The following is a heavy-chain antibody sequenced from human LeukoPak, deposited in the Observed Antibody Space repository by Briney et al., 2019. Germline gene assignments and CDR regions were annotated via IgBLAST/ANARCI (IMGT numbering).Heavy chain of an antibody. CDR1: GGSISSNNYY. V-gene: IGHV4-39*01. CDR2: IYYSGST. D-gene: IGHD3-3*01. J-gene: IGHJ6*03. CDR3: ARGPPVKIFGVIISHRNYYMDV. Sequence: SETLSLTCTVSGGSISSNNYYWGWIRQPPGKGLEWIGSIYYSGSTYYNPSLKSRVTISVDTSKNQFSLKLTSVTAADTAVYYCARGPPVKIFGVIISHRNYYMDVWGKGTTVTVSS.